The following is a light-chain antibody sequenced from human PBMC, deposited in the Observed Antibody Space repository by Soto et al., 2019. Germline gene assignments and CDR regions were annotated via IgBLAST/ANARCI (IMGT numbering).Light chain of an antibody. Sequence: EVVLTQSPGTLSLSPGERATLSCRASQSVSSSYLAWYQQKPGQAPRLLIYGASSRATGIPDRFSGSGSGTDFTLTISSLQSEDFAVYYCQQYNSWPLTSGGGTKVDIK. V-gene: IGKV3-20*01. CDR3: QQYNSWPLT. J-gene: IGKJ4*01. CDR2: GAS. CDR1: QSVSSSY.